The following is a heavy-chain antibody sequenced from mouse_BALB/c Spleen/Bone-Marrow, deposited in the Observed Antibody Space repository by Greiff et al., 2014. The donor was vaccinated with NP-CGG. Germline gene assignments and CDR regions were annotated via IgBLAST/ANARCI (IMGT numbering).Heavy chain of an antibody. Sequence: EVQLQESGGGSVQPGGSLRLSCATSGFTFTDYYMSWVRQPPGKALEWLGFIRNKANGYTTEYSASVKGRFTISRDNSQSILYRQMNTLRAEDSATYYCAREGVYYGNPYWYFDVWGAGTTVTVSS. V-gene: IGHV7-3*02. J-gene: IGHJ1*01. CDR2: IRNKANGYTT. CDR1: GFTFTDYY. CDR3: AREGVYYGNPYWYFDV. D-gene: IGHD2-1*01.